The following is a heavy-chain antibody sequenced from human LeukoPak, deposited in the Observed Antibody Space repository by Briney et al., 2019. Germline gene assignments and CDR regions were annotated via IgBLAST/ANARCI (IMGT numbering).Heavy chain of an antibody. V-gene: IGHV4-59*08. CDR2: IYYSGST. D-gene: IGHD5/OR15-5a*01. CDR1: GGSIKNYY. CDR3: AKYVSTGWFDP. J-gene: IGHJ5*02. Sequence: SETLSLTCSVSGGSIKNYYWSWIRQPPGKGLEWIGYIYYSGSTNYNPSLKSRVTISVDTSENQFSLKLSSVTAADTALYYCAKYVSTGWFDPWGQGTLVTVSS.